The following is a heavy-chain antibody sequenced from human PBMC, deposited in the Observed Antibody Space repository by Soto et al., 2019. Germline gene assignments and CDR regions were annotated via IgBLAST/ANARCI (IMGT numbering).Heavy chain of an antibody. V-gene: IGHV1-18*04. J-gene: IGHJ4*02. CDR2: ISAYNGNT. CDR3: ARSIVVVTALDY. D-gene: IGHD2-21*02. CDR1: GISFINHY. Sequence: ASVKVSCKASGISFINHYVHWVRQAPGQGLEWMGWISAYNGNTNYAQKLQGRVTMTTDTSASTAYMELSSLRSEDTAVYYCARSIVVVTALDYWGQGTLVTVSS.